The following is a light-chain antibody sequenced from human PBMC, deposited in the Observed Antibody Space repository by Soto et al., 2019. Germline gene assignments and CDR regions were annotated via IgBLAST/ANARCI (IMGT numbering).Light chain of an antibody. CDR3: SSYSSSATLYV. V-gene: IGLV2-14*01. Sequence: QSALTQPRSVSGSPGQSVTISCTGTSSDVGGYNYVSWYQQHPGKAPKLMIYEVTYRPSGVSDRFSGSKSGNTASLTVSGLQAEDEADYYCSSYSSSATLYVFGTGTKVTVL. CDR1: SSDVGGYNY. CDR2: EVT. J-gene: IGLJ1*01.